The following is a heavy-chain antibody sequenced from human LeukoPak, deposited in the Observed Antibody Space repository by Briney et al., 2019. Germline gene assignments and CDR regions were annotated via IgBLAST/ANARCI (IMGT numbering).Heavy chain of an antibody. Sequence: ERSLRLSCAASGFTFSTYAMHWVRQAVGKGLEWVAVISYDGSKKYYADSVKGRFTISRDNSNNTLYLQMNSLRAEDTAVYYCAKELLGAFDYWGQGTLVTVSS. CDR1: GFTFSTYA. CDR3: AKELLGAFDY. CDR2: ISYDGSKK. J-gene: IGHJ4*02. V-gene: IGHV3-30-3*01. D-gene: IGHD7-27*01.